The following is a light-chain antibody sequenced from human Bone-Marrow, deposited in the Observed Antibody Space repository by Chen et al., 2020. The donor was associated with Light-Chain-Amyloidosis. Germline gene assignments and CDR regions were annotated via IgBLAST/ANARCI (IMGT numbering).Light chain of an antibody. CDR1: QTISSNY. Sequence: EIVLTQSPGTLPLSLGEGANLSCRASQTISSNYLTWYQQKLGQAPRLLIYGSSGRATGIPGMFTGSGSGTDFTLNINRLEPEDFGMYYCQQYGTSPLTFGGGTKVEIK. V-gene: IGKV3-20*01. J-gene: IGKJ4*01. CDR3: QQYGTSPLT. CDR2: GSS.